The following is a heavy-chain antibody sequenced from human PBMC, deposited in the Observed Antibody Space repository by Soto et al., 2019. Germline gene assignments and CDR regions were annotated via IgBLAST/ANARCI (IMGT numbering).Heavy chain of an antibody. CDR1: GFTFSTYA. Sequence: QVQLVESGGGVVQPGRSLRLSCAASGFTFSTYAMHWVRQAPGKGLEWVTFISYDGSNKDYADSVKGRFTISRDNSKNTLYLQMNNLRAEDTAVYYCAKGSAIVVINPTEYYLDFWGQGTLVTVTS. V-gene: IGHV3-30-3*01. D-gene: IGHD2-21*01. CDR2: ISYDGSNK. J-gene: IGHJ4*02. CDR3: AKGSAIVVINPTEYYLDF.